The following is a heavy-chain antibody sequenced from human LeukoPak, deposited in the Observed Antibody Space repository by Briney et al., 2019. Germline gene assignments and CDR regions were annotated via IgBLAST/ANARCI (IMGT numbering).Heavy chain of an antibody. CDR2: LYHSDSA. V-gene: IGHV4-38-2*01. J-gene: IGHJ6*03. Sequence: SXTLSLTCAVSGYSISNGYYWVWIRPPPGRGLEWIGSLYHSDSAYYNTSLRRRVSMSGDTSKNQFSLTLSFVTAADTAVYYCARQHDSYYYYYIDVWGSGTTVTVSS. CDR3: ARQHDSYYYYYIDV. CDR1: GYSISNGYY.